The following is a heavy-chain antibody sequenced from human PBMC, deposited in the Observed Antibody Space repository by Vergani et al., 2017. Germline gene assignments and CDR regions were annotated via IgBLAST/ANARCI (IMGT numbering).Heavy chain of an antibody. V-gene: IGHV4-59*01. CDR2: INYSGST. D-gene: IGHD3-10*01. Sequence: QVQLQESGPGLVKPSETLSLTCTGSGGSISSYYWSWIRQPPGKGLEWIGYINYSGSTNYNPSLKSRVTISVDTSKNQFSLKLSSVTAADTAVYYCARSESFYGMDVWGQGTTVTVSS. J-gene: IGHJ6*02. CDR1: GGSISSYY. CDR3: ARSESFYGMDV.